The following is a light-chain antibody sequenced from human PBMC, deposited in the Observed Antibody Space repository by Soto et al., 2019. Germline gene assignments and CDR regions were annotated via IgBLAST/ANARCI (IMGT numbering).Light chain of an antibody. CDR3: SSYTSTSTLV. CDR2: EVS. V-gene: IGLV2-14*01. Sequence: QSVLTQPASVSGSPGQSITISCTGTSSDVGGYNYVSWYQQHPGKAPKLMIYEVSNRPSGVSNRFSGSKSGNTASLTISGLQAEDEADYYCSSYTSTSTLVFGGATQLAVL. J-gene: IGLJ2*01. CDR1: SSDVGGYNY.